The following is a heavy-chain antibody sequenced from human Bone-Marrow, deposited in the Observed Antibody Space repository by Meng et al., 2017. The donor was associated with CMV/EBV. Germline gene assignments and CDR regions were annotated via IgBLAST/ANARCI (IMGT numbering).Heavy chain of an antibody. CDR1: GFTFSSYS. Sequence: GGSLRLSCAASGFTFSSYSMNWVRQVPGKGLEWVSYISSSSNTIYYADSVKGRFTISRDNAKNSLYLQMNSLRAEDTAVYYCARDFNWNYGYGMDVWGPGNTVHGAS. CDR3: ARDFNWNYGYGMDV. CDR2: ISSSSNTI. V-gene: IGHV3-48*04. D-gene: IGHD1-7*01. J-gene: IGHJ6*01.